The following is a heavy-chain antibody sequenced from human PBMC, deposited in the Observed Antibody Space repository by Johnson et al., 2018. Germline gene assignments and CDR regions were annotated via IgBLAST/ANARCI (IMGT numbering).Heavy chain of an antibody. CDR3: ARDHAPDCSRTSGYSGDAFDI. J-gene: IGHJ3*02. CDR1: NFTFSSYG. CDR2: ISYDGSNK. Sequence: QVQLVQSGGGVVQPGRSLRLSCAASNFTFSSYGMHWVRQAPGKGLEWVAVISYDGSNKYYAESVKGRFTISRDNSKNTLYLQMNSLRAEDTAVYYCARDHAPDCSRTSGYSGDAFDIWGQGTMVTVSS. D-gene: IGHD2-2*01. V-gene: IGHV3-30*03.